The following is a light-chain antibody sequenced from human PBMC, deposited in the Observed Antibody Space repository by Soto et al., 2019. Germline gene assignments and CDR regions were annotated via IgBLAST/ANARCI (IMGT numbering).Light chain of an antibody. CDR2: KAA. Sequence: DIQMTQSPSTLSASVGDRVTITCRASQSISSWLAWYQQKPGKAPKLLIYKAASLEIGVPSRFSGSASGTEFTLTISSLQPYDFATYYCQQYYSYSFTFGPGTKVDIK. V-gene: IGKV1-5*03. CDR3: QQYYSYSFT. J-gene: IGKJ3*01. CDR1: QSISSW.